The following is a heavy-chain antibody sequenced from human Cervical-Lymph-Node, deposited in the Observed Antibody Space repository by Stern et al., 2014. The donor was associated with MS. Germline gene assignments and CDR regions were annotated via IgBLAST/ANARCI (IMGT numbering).Heavy chain of an antibody. J-gene: IGHJ4*02. V-gene: IGHV3-53*01. CDR1: GFTVSRDY. Sequence: EVQLVESGGGVIQPGGSLRLSCTASGFTVSRDYMTWVRQAPGKGLECVSLITNVGSPFYTDSVKGRFTISRDDSKNTVYLHMTSLRAEDTAMYYCARDTSSPERSDWWGQGTLVTVSS. CDR3: ARDTSSPERSDW. D-gene: IGHD1-1*01. CDR2: ITNVGSP.